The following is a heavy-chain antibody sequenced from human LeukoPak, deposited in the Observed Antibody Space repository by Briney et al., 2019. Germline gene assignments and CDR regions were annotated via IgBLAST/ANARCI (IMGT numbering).Heavy chain of an antibody. CDR3: ARDPALTFNWFDP. CDR2: IYHSGTP. J-gene: IGHJ5*02. Sequence: PSETLSLTCTVSGYSISSGYWAWIRQSPGNGPEWIASIYHSGTPYSNPSLQSRVTLSIDTSKNQFSLKVTSLTAADTAVYYCARDPALTFNWFDPWGQGTLVTVSS. D-gene: IGHD2-21*02. CDR1: GYSISSGY. V-gene: IGHV4-38-2*02.